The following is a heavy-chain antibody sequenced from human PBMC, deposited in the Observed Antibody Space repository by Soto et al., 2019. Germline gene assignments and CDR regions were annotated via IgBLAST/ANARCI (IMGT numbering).Heavy chain of an antibody. V-gene: IGHV4-31*03. J-gene: IGHJ5*02. D-gene: IGHD2-15*01. CDR2: IYYSGST. CDR3: ARGIGYCSGGSCYVPSDP. CDR1: GGAISSGGYY. Sequence: QVQLQESGPGLVKPSQTLSLTCTVSGGAISSGGYYWSWIRHHPGKGLEWIGYIYYSGSTYYNPSLESRVTIAVDKSKNRFSLKLSSVTAADTAVYYCARGIGYCSGGSCYVPSDPCGQGTLVTVSS.